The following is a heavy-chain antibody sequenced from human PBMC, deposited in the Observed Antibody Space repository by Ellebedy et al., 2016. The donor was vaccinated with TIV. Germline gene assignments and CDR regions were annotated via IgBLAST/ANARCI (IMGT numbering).Heavy chain of an antibody. V-gene: IGHV3-7*01. CDR1: GFSFRNYW. Sequence: PGGSLRLSCAASGFSFRNYWMSWVRQAPGKGLEWVANIYQDGSDKYYVDSVKGRFTISRDNANKSLFLQMNNLRVEDTAMYYCARRGSYGDYAVQINSWFDTWGRGTLVTVSS. D-gene: IGHD4-17*01. CDR3: ARRGSYGDYAVQINSWFDT. J-gene: IGHJ5*02. CDR2: IYQDGSDK.